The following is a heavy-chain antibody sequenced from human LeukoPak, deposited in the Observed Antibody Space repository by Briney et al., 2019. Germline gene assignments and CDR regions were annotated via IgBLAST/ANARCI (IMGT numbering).Heavy chain of an antibody. Sequence: GGSLRLSCAASRFTFSNYWMTWVRQAPGKGLEWVGNINQDGSGINYVNSVKGRFAISRDNAENSLYVQMNSLRAEDTAIYYCARDRHINSWSNDRFDYWGQGALVTVSS. CDR1: RFTFSNYW. CDR2: INQDGSGI. CDR3: ARDRHINSWSNDRFDY. D-gene: IGHD6-13*01. J-gene: IGHJ4*02. V-gene: IGHV3-7*01.